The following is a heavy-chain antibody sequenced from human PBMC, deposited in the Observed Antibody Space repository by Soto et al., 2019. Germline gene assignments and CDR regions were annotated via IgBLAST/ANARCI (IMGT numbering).Heavy chain of an antibody. D-gene: IGHD3-10*01. CDR1: GYSFSSHG. CDR2: ISPYNGNT. Sequence: QGQLVQSGAEVKKPGASVNVSCKASGYSFSSHGITWVRQAPGQGLEWMGWISPYNGNTKYSQKFQGRVTITRDTSASTAYMELSSLRSEDTAVYYCARSPGGPMTPGDYWGQGTLVTVSS. V-gene: IGHV1-18*01. J-gene: IGHJ4*02. CDR3: ARSPGGPMTPGDY.